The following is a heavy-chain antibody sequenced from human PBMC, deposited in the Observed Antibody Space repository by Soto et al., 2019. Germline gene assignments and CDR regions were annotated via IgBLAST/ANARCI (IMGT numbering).Heavy chain of an antibody. CDR1: GFTFTSSA. V-gene: IGHV1-58*01. J-gene: IGHJ4*02. D-gene: IGHD2-2*01. CDR3: AAVADIVVTLAQKPWRYGNRTRPQFDY. CDR2: IVVGSGNT. Sequence: SVKVSCKASGFTFTSSAVQWVRQARGQRLEWIGWIVVGSGNTNYAQKFQERVTITRDMSTSTAYMELSSLRSEDTAVYYCAAVADIVVTLAQKPWRYGNRTRPQFDYWGQGTLVTVSS.